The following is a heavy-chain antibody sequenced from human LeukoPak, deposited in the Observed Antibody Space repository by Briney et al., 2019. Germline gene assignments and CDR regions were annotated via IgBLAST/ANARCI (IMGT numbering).Heavy chain of an antibody. J-gene: IGHJ4*02. V-gene: IGHV4-59*08. CDR2: IYYTGTT. CDR3: ASSVGTTGTT. CDR1: AGSISSYY. Sequence: SETLSLTCTVSAGSISSYYWNWLRQSPGKGLEWIGYIYYTGTTKYNPSLTSRVTISIDTSKNQFSLKLSSVTAADTAVYYCASSVGTTGTTWGQGTLVIVSS. D-gene: IGHD1-1*01.